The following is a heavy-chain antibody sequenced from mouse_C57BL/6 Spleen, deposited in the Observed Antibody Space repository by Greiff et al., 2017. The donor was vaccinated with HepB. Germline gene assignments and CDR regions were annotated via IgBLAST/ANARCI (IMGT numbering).Heavy chain of an antibody. CDR2: IDPSDSYT. J-gene: IGHJ2*01. Sequence: QVQLQQPGAELVMPGASVKLSCKASGYTFTSYWMHWVKQRPGQGLEWIGEIDPSDSYTNYNQKFKGKSTLTVDKSSSTAYMQLSSLTSEDSAVYYWASNLDYWGQGTTLTVSS. CDR1: GYTFTSYW. CDR3: ASNLDY. V-gene: IGHV1-69*01.